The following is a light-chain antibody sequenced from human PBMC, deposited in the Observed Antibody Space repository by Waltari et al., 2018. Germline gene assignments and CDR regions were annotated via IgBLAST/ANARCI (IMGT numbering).Light chain of an antibody. CDR2: KAS. CDR1: QSLSNW. CDR3: QQYRNLWT. J-gene: IGKJ1*01. Sequence: DIQMTQYHSTLSASVGDRVTITCRASQSLSNWLAWYQQKPGKAPKVLIYKASTLESGVPSRFSGSGSGTEFTLTISSLQPDDFATYYCQQYRNLWTFGQGTKVEIK. V-gene: IGKV1-5*03.